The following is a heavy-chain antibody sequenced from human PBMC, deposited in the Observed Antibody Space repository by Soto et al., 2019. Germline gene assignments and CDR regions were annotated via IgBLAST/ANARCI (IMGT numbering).Heavy chain of an antibody. Sequence: GGSLRLSCSASGFTFSSYAMHWVRQAPGKGLEYVSAISSNGGSTYYADSVKGRFPISRDNSKNTLYLQMSSLRAEDTAVYYCVNFFRVVAAIDAFDIWGQGTMVTVSS. D-gene: IGHD2-15*01. V-gene: IGHV3-64D*08. J-gene: IGHJ3*02. CDR3: VNFFRVVAAIDAFDI. CDR1: GFTFSSYA. CDR2: ISSNGGST.